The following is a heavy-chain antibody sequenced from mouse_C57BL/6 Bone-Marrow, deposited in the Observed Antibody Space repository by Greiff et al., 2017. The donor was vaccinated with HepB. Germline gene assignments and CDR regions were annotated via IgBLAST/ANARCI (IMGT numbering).Heavy chain of an antibody. Sequence: VQLQQSGAELVMPGASVKLSCKASGYTFTSYWMHWVKQRPGQGLEWIGEIDPSDSYTNYNQKFKGKSTLTVDKSSSTAYMQLSSLTSEDSAVYYCARDYGSSYWGQGTLVTVSA. D-gene: IGHD1-1*01. V-gene: IGHV1-69*01. J-gene: IGHJ3*01. CDR1: GYTFTSYW. CDR3: ARDYGSSY. CDR2: IDPSDSYT.